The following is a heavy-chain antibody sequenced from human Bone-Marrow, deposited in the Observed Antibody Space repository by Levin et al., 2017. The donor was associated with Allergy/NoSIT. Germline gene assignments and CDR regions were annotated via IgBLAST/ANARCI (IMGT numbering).Heavy chain of an antibody. J-gene: IGHJ4*02. CDR2: IFWNDNI. D-gene: IGHD6-6*01. CDR3: VLSSLSSPRTDLDY. CDR1: GFSLTTPGLG. Sequence: ESGPTLVKPTQTLTMTCTVSGFSLTTPGLGVGWIRQSPGQAPEWIASIFWNDNIYSNPSLRRRLTITNDSSHTQVFLSLSNLDPGDTATYFCVLSSLSSPRTDLDYWGRGVLVTVTA. V-gene: IGHV2-5*01.